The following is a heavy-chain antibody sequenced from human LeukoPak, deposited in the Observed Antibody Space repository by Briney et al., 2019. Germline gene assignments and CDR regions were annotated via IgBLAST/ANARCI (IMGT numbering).Heavy chain of an antibody. D-gene: IGHD3-22*01. J-gene: IGHJ3*02. CDR3: ARDRRSWYYDSSGYYADAFDI. CDR1: GYTFTGYY. CDR2: INPNSGGT. V-gene: IGHV1-2*02. Sequence: GASVKVSCKASGYTFTGYYMHWVRQAPGQGLEWMGWINPNSGGTNYAQKFQGRVTMTRDTSISTAYMELSRLRSDDTAVYYCARDRRSWYYDSSGYYADAFDIWGQGTMVTVSS.